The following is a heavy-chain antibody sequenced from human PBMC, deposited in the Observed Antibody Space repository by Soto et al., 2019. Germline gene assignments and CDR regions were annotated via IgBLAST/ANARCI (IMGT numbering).Heavy chain of an antibody. Sequence: QVQLVQSGAEVKKPGASVKVSCKASGYTFTSYGISWVRQAPGQGLEWMGWISAYNGNTNYAQKLQGRVTMTTDTSTSTAYMVLRSPRSDDTAVYYCARDSSPLVVPAAMRPNWFDPWGQGTLVTVSS. CDR3: ARDSSPLVVPAAMRPNWFDP. CDR2: ISAYNGNT. CDR1: GYTFTSYG. D-gene: IGHD2-2*01. J-gene: IGHJ5*02. V-gene: IGHV1-18*01.